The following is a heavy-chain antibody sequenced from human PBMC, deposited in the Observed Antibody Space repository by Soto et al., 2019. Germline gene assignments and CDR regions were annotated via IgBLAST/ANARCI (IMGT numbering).Heavy chain of an antibody. J-gene: IGHJ4*02. V-gene: IGHV1-46*01. CDR3: ARAEFGQHWLVTHFDY. D-gene: IGHD6-19*01. Sequence: QGLEWMGIINPSSGGTTNAQKFQDGVTMTRDTSTNTVYMELSSLRSEDTAMYYCARAEFGQHWLVTHFDYWGQGALVTVSS. CDR2: INPSSGGT.